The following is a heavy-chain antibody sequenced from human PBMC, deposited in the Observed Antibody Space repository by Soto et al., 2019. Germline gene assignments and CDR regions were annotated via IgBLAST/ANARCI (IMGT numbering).Heavy chain of an antibody. Sequence: QVQLQESGPGLVKPSETLSLTCTVSGGSISSYYWSWIRQPPGKGLELIGYIYYSGSTNYNPSLKSRVTISVDTSKNQFSLKLSSVTAADTAVYYCARDRGGDYYDSSGYVGWYFDLWGRGTLVTVSS. CDR3: ARDRGGDYYDSSGYVGWYFDL. D-gene: IGHD3-22*01. CDR1: GGSISSYY. V-gene: IGHV4-59*01. CDR2: IYYSGST. J-gene: IGHJ2*01.